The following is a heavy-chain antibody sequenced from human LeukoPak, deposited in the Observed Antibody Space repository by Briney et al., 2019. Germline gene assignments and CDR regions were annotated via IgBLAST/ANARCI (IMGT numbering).Heavy chain of an antibody. CDR2: IYYTGST. CDR3: ASAYCSSTSCYLNGRRWFDP. Sequence: PSETLSLTCTVSGGSISSSGYYWGWIRQPPGKGLEWIGSIYYTGSTYYNPSLKSRVTISVDTSKNQFSLKLSSVTAADTAVYYCASAYCSSTSCYLNGRRWFDPWGQGTLVTVSS. V-gene: IGHV4-39*01. CDR1: GGSISSSGYY. D-gene: IGHD2-2*01. J-gene: IGHJ5*02.